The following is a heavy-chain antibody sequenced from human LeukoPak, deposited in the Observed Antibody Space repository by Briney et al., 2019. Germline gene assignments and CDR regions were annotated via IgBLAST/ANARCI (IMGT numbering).Heavy chain of an antibody. J-gene: IGHJ4*02. V-gene: IGHV3-23*01. CDR2: ISGSGGST. CDR3: AKLDIVVVPAAPFDY. CDR1: GFTFSSYG. D-gene: IGHD2-2*01. Sequence: GGSLRLSCAASGFTFSSYGMHWVRQAPGKGLEWVSAISGSGGSTYYADSVKGRFTISRDNSKNTLYLQMNSLRAEDTAVYYCAKLDIVVVPAAPFDYWGQGTLVTVSS.